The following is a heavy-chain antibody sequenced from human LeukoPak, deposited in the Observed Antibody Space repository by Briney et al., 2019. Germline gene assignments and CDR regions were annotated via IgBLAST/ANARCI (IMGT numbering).Heavy chain of an antibody. J-gene: IGHJ4*02. CDR1: GFTFSSYA. D-gene: IGHD6-13*01. V-gene: IGHV3-30-3*01. Sequence: GGSLRLSCAASGFTFSSYAMHWVRQAPGKGLEWVAVISYDGSNKYYADSVKGRFTISRDNSKNTLYLQMNSPRAEDTAVYYCAAIAAAAVFNYWGQGTLVTVSS. CDR3: AAIAAAAVFNY. CDR2: ISYDGSNK.